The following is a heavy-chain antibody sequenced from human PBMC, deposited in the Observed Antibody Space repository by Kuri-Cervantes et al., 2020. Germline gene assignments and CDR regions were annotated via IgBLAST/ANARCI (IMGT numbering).Heavy chain of an antibody. J-gene: IGHJ2*01. V-gene: IGHV4-38-2*01. CDR1: GYSISSGYY. Sequence: SETLSLTFAVSGYSISSGYYWGWIRQPPGKGLEWIGSIYHSGSTYYNPSLKSRVTISVDTSKNQFSLKLSSVTAADTAVYYCARGGARAACSSTSCYAPYWYFDLWGRGTLVTVSS. CDR2: IYHSGST. CDR3: ARGGARAACSSTSCYAPYWYFDL. D-gene: IGHD2-2*01.